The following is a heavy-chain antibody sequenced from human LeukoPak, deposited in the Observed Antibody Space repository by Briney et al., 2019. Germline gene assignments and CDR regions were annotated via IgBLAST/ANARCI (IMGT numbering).Heavy chain of an antibody. CDR3: AKPLEKYTYGGNFDY. V-gene: IGHV3-23*01. Sequence: PGGSLRLSCEASGFTFSSYAMSWVRQAPGKGLAWVSVISSSADSTYYADSVKGRFTISRDNSKNTLYLQMNNLRAEDTAVYYCAKPLEKYTYGGNFDYWGQRPLVTVSS. D-gene: IGHD4/OR15-4a*01. CDR2: ISSSADST. CDR1: GFTFSSYA. J-gene: IGHJ4*02.